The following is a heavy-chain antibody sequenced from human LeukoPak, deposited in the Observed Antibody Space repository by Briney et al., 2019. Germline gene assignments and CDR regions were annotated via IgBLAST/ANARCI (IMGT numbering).Heavy chain of an antibody. CDR3: PRDNGYGSNDY. D-gene: IGHD5-12*01. J-gene: IGHJ4*02. V-gene: IGHV4-38-2*02. CDR1: GYSISSGYY. CDR2: IYHSGST. Sequence: SETLSLTCTVSGYSISSGYYWGWIRQPPGKGLEWIGSIYHSGSTYYNPSLQRRVTISVETSKNQFSLKPSSVPAADTAVYYLPRDNGYGSNDYWGQGTLVTVSS.